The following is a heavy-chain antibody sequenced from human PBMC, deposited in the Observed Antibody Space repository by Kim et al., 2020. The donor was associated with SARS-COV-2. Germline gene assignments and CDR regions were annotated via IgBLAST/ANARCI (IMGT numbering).Heavy chain of an antibody. V-gene: IGHV4-31*03. Sequence: TLSLTCTVSGGSISSGGYYWSWIRPHPGKGLEWIGYIYYSGSTYYNPSLKSRVTISVDTSKNQFSLKLSSVTAADTAVYYCARARTPMIVVVINAFDIWGQGTMVTVSS. CDR1: GGSISSGGYY. CDR3: ARARTPMIVVVINAFDI. D-gene: IGHD3-22*01. CDR2: IYYSGST. J-gene: IGHJ3*02.